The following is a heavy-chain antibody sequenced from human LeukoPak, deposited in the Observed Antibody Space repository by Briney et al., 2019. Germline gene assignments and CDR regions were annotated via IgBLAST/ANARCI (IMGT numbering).Heavy chain of an antibody. V-gene: IGHV4-61*02. Sequence: SETLSLTCTVSGGSISSGDYYWSWIRQPPGKGLEWIGRIYTSGSTNYNASLKSRVSMSVDTSKNQFSLKLSSVTAADTAVFYCARENSGSYREFDYWGQGTLVTVSS. CDR2: IYTSGST. CDR3: ARENSGSYREFDY. D-gene: IGHD1-26*01. J-gene: IGHJ4*02. CDR1: GGSISSGDYY.